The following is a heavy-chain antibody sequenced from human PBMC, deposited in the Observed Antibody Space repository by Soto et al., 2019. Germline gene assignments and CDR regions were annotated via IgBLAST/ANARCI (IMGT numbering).Heavy chain of an antibody. CDR2: IYSGGNT. CDR3: ASLGYSGYDFAFDI. D-gene: IGHD5-12*01. Sequence: VQLVESGGGLIQPGGSLRLSCAASGFTVSSSYMNWVRQAPGKGLEWVSVIYSGGNTYYADSVKGRFTISRDNSKNTLYLQMNSLRAEDTAVYYCASLGYSGYDFAFDIWGQGTMVTVSS. J-gene: IGHJ3*02. V-gene: IGHV3-53*01. CDR1: GFTVSSSY.